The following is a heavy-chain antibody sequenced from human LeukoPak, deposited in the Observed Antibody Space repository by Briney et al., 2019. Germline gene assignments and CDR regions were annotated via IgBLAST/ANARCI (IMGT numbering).Heavy chain of an antibody. CDR3: TTDRRDIVVVPAAIQAFY. V-gene: IGHV3-15*01. CDR2: IKSKTDGGTT. J-gene: IGHJ4*02. D-gene: IGHD2-2*02. CDR1: GFTFSIAS. Sequence: GGSLRLSCAASGFTFSIASMSWVRQAPGKGLEWVGRIKSKTDGGTTDYAAPVKGRFTISRDDSKTTLYLQMNSLKTEDTAVYYCTTDRRDIVVVPAAIQAFYWGQGTLVTVSS.